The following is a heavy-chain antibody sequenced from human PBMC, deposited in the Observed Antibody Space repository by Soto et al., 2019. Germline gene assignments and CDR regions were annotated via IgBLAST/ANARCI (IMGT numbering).Heavy chain of an antibody. Sequence: ASVKVSFKASGYTFTSYYMHWVRQAPGQGLEWMGIINPSGGSTSYAQKFQGRVTMTRDTSTSTVYMELSSLRSEDTAVYYCARDYYDSSGYYYRLYYYYGMDVWGQGTTVTVSS. V-gene: IGHV1-46*01. CDR3: ARDYYDSSGYYYRLYYYYGMDV. J-gene: IGHJ6*02. CDR2: INPSGGST. CDR1: GYTFTSYY. D-gene: IGHD3-22*01.